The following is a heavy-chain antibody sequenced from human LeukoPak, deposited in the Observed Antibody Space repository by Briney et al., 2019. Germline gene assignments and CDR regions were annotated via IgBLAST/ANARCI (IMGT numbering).Heavy chain of an antibody. V-gene: IGHV3-48*03. CDR1: GFSFSSYE. CDR3: AAYYYDYSPKAV. CDR2: ISSSGSAI. Sequence: PGGSLRLSCAASGFSFSSYEMNWVRQAPGKGLEWVSYISSSGSAIDYVDSVKGRFTISRDNAKNSAYLQMNSLRAEDTAFYYCAAYYYDYSPKAVWGQGTLVTVSS. J-gene: IGHJ3*01. D-gene: IGHD3-22*01.